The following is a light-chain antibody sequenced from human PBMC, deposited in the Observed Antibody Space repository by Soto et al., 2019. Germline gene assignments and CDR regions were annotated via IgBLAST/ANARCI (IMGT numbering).Light chain of an antibody. J-gene: IGKJ4*01. CDR2: GAS. Sequence: EIVMTQSPVTLSASPGERVTLSCRASQSVNINLAWYQQRHGQAPRVLIYGASNRASGIPDKVSGSGSGTDFTLTISSLEPDDVALYFCQQYKDWPPLTFGGGTRVEIK. CDR1: QSVNIN. V-gene: IGKV3D-15*01. CDR3: QQYKDWPPLT.